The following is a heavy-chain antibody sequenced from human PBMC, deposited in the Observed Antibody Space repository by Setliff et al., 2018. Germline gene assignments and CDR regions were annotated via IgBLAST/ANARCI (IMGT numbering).Heavy chain of an antibody. V-gene: IGHV4-39*07. J-gene: IGHJ4*02. CDR2: TYYSGNT. CDR1: GASVSGNSYY. D-gene: IGHD3-22*01. Sequence: SETLSLTCTVSGASVSGNSYYWGWIRQPPGKGLEWIASTYYSGNTYYDPSLKSRVTISVDTSKNQFSLKLTSVTAADTAVYYCARAPRYFDPTGSYFDFWGQGTLVTVS. CDR3: ARAPRYFDPTGSYFDF.